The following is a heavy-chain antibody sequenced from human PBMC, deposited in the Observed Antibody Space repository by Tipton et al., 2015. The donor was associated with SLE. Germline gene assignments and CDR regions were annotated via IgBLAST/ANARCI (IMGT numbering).Heavy chain of an antibody. CDR3: ARSQQLSYMDV. J-gene: IGHJ6*03. D-gene: IGHD6-13*01. CDR2: IYYSGST. Sequence: LRLSCTVSGGSISSCYWSWIRQPPGKGLEWIGYIYYSGSTNYNPSLKSRVTISVDTSKNQFSLKLGSVTAADTAVYYCARSQQLSYMDVWGKGTTVTVSS. V-gene: IGHV4-59*01. CDR1: GGSISSCY.